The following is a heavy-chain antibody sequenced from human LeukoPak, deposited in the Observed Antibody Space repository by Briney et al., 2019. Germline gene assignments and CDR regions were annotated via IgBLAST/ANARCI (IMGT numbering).Heavy chain of an antibody. Sequence: KSGGSLRLSCAASGFTFSDYYMSWIRQAPGKGLEWVSYISSSGSTIYYADSVKGRFTISRDNAKNSLYLQMNSLRAEDTAVYYCARPLASSWYADYWGQGTLVTVSS. CDR3: ARPLASSWYADY. V-gene: IGHV3-11*01. D-gene: IGHD6-13*01. CDR1: GFTFSDYY. CDR2: ISSSGSTI. J-gene: IGHJ4*02.